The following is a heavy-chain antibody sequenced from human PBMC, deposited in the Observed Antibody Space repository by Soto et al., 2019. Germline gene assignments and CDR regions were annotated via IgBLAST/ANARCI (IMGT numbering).Heavy chain of an antibody. CDR3: ARVYPSDTRYGYVGNNWFDP. Sequence: GASVKVSCKASGYTFTSYYMHWGRQAPGQRVECMGIITPSGGSTSYAQKFQGRVTMTRDTSTSTVYMELSSLRSEDTAVYYCARVYPSDTRYGYVGNNWFDPWGQGTLVTVSS. J-gene: IGHJ5*02. D-gene: IGHD5-18*01. CDR1: GYTFTSYY. V-gene: IGHV1-46*03. CDR2: ITPSGGST.